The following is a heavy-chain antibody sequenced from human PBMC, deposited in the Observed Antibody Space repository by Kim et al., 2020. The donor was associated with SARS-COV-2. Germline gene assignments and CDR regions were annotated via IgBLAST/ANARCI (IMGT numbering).Heavy chain of an antibody. J-gene: IGHJ4*02. CDR2: ISTSGTTI. D-gene: IGHD2-21*02. Sequence: GGYLRLSCTASGFTFNTYRMTWVRQAPGKGLEWVSYISTSGTTIYYADSVKGRFTISRDNAKNSLYLQMNSLRAEDTAAYYCAKDNGKVTADYWGQGTLV. CDR3: AKDNGKVTADY. CDR1: GFTFNTYR. V-gene: IGHV3-48*03.